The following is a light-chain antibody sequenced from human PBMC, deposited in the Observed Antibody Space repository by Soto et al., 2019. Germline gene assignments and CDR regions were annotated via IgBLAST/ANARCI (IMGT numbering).Light chain of an antibody. CDR2: GAS. J-gene: IGKJ1*01. Sequence: DIVMTQSPATLSVAPGERATLSCRASQSVSSTLAWYQQKPGQAPGLLIYGASTRATGIPARFSGSGSGTDFTLTINSLQSEDFAVYYCQQYNNWWTLGQGTKVDIK. CDR3: QQYNNWWT. V-gene: IGKV3D-15*01. CDR1: QSVSST.